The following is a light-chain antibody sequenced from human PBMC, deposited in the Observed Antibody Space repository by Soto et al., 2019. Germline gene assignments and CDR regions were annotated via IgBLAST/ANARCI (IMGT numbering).Light chain of an antibody. V-gene: IGKV3-20*01. CDR2: GAT. CDR1: QSVSSSY. J-gene: IGKJ1*01. Sequence: EIVLTQSPGTLSLSPGERATLSCRASQSVSSSYLAWYQQKPGQAPRPLIYGATTRATDAPPRFRGSGSGTEFSLTISSLQPEDFATYYCQQYSSWPRTFGQGSKVEIK. CDR3: QQYSSWPRT.